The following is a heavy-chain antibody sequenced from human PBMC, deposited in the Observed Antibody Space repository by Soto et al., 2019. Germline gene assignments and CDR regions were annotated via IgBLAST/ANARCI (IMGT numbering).Heavy chain of an antibody. CDR1: GYTFTSYA. V-gene: IGHV1-3*01. CDR2: INAGNGNT. J-gene: IGHJ4*02. D-gene: IGHD4-17*01. CDR3: ARPSYYGDYGYFDY. Sequence: QVQLVQSGAEVKKPGASVKVSCKASGYTFTSYAMHWVRQAPGQRLEWMGWINAGNGNTKYSQKFQGRVTITRDTSASTAYMELSRLRSEDTAVYYCARPSYYGDYGYFDYWGQGTLVTVSS.